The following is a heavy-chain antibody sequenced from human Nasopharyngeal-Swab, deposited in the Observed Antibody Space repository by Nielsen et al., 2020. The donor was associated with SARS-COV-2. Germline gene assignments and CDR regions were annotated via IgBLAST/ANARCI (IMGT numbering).Heavy chain of an antibody. Sequence: GSLRLSCTVSGGSISSYYWSWIRQPPGKGLEWIGYIYYSGSTNYNPSLKSRVTISVDTSKNQFSLKLSSVTAADTAVYYCARAVAGRNWYFDLWGRGTLVTVSS. CDR3: ARAVAGRNWYFDL. J-gene: IGHJ2*01. CDR1: GGSISSYY. CDR2: IYYSGST. D-gene: IGHD6-19*01. V-gene: IGHV4-59*01.